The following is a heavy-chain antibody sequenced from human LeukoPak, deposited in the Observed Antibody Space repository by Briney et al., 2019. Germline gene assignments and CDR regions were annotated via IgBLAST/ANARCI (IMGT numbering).Heavy chain of an antibody. CDR1: GYTFTSYY. V-gene: IGHV1-46*01. J-gene: IGHJ5*02. Sequence: ASVKVSCKASGYTFTSYYMHWVRQAPGQGLEWMGIINPSGGSTSYAQKFQGRVTMTRDMSTSTVYMELSSLRSEDTAVYYCARRLNDYDYVWGSYRYTGINWFDPWGQGTLVTVSS. CDR3: ARRLNDYDYVWGSYRYTGINWFDP. D-gene: IGHD3-16*02. CDR2: INPSGGST.